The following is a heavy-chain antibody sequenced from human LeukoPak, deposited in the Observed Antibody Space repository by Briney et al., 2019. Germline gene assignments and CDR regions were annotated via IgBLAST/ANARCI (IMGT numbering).Heavy chain of an antibody. J-gene: IGHJ1*01. D-gene: IGHD6-13*01. CDR1: GGSFSGYY. CDR2: IYYSGST. V-gene: IGHV4-34*01. CDR3: ATPIAAALH. Sequence: PSETLSLTCAVYGGSFSGYYWSWIRQPPGKGLEWIGSIYYSGSTYYNPSLKSRVTISVDTSKNQFSLKLSSVTAADTAVYYCATPIAAALHWGQGTLVTVSS.